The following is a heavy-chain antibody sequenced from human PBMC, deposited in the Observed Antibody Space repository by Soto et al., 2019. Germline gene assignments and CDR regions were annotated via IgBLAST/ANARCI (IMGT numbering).Heavy chain of an antibody. V-gene: IGHV3-64*01. CDR1: GFTLSGYA. D-gene: IGHD6-6*01. Sequence: EVQLAESGGGLAQPGGSLRLSCAASGFTLSGYARDWVRQAPGRGLEYVSGISSNGVGTYYANSVQGRFTISRDNSKNTVYLQMGSMRPEDMAVYYCARRARPDFYYMDVWGKGTTVTVPS. CDR2: ISSNGVGT. CDR3: ARRARPDFYYMDV. J-gene: IGHJ6*03.